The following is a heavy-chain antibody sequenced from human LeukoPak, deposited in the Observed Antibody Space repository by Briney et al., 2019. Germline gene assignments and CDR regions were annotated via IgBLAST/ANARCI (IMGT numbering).Heavy chain of an antibody. D-gene: IGHD2-8*01. V-gene: IGHV1-46*03. CDR1: GYTFTSYY. CDR2: INPSGGST. Sequence: GASVKVSCKASGYTFTSYYMHWVHQPPGQGLDWMGIINPSGGSTSYAQKFQGRVTMTRDTSTSTVYMELSSLRSEDTAVYYCARDRTPCTNGVCYIYDYWGQGTLVTVSS. J-gene: IGHJ4*02. CDR3: ARDRTPCTNGVCYIYDY.